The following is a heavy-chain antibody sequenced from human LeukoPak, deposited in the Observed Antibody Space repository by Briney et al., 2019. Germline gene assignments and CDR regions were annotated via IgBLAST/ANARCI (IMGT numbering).Heavy chain of an antibody. V-gene: IGHV4-59*01. D-gene: IGHD5-24*01. CDR2: IYYSGST. J-gene: IGHJ3*02. CDR1: GGSISSYY. Sequence: PSETLSLTCTVSGGSISSYYWSWIRQPPGKGLEWIGYIYYSGSTNYNPSLKSRVTISVDTSKNQFSLKLSSVTAADTAVYYCARQKMATITWGAFDIWGQGTMVTVSS. CDR3: ARQKMATITWGAFDI.